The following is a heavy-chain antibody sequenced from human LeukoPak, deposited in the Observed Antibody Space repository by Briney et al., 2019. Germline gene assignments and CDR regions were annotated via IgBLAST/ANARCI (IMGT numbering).Heavy chain of an antibody. J-gene: IGHJ6*02. CDR2: INPSGGST. CDR3: ATGARRYFDWLYSTPYYYYGMDV. D-gene: IGHD3-9*01. Sequence: GASVKVSCKASGYTFTSYYMHWVRQAPGQGLEWMGIINPSGGSTSYAQKFQGRVTMTEDTSTDTAYMELSSLRSEDTAVYYCATGARRYFDWLYSTPYYYYGMDVWGQGTTVTVSS. CDR1: GYTFTSYY. V-gene: IGHV1-46*01.